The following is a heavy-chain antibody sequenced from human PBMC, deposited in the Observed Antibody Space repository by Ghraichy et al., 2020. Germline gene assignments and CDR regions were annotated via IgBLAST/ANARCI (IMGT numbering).Heavy chain of an antibody. CDR3: ARGKGTYGHNWYYALDV. D-gene: IGHD1-1*01. CDR1: GFTFSSHW. CDR2: MKQDGIEQ. J-gene: IGHJ6*02. Sequence: GGSLRLSCAASGFTFSSHWMTWVRQAPGKGLEWVANMKQDGIEQYYEDYLKGRFTISRDNAKKSVYLQMNNLRAEDTAIYYCARGKGTYGHNWYYALDVWGQGTTVTVSS. V-gene: IGHV3-7*03.